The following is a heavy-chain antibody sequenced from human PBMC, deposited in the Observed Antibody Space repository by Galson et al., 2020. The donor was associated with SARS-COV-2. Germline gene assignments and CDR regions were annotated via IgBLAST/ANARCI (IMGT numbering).Heavy chain of an antibody. Sequence: GGSLRLSCAASGFTFSSYEMNWVRQAPGKGLEWVSYISSSGSTIYYADSVKGRFTISRDNAKNSLYLQMNSLRAEDTAVYYCARDLEAYFAPGFVDVWGQGTTVTVSS. J-gene: IGHJ6*02. CDR1: GFTFSSYE. V-gene: IGHV3-48*03. CDR2: ISSSGSTI. CDR3: ARDLEAYFAPGFVDV. D-gene: IGHD2-21*01.